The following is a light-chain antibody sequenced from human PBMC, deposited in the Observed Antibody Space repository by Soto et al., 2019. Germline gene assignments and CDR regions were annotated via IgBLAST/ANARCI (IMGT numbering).Light chain of an antibody. Sequence: NGLTQSAGDLPMSPGERATLSCRASQSVSSSYLAWYQQKPGQAPSLLLYGASTTAMGIADTSSCSGSGTGFTLTISIREPQAYAWYYCYHYRTTTPWTFGQGTKVDIK. J-gene: IGKJ1*01. CDR3: YHYRTTTPWT. CDR2: GAS. V-gene: IGKV3-20*01. CDR1: QSVSSSY.